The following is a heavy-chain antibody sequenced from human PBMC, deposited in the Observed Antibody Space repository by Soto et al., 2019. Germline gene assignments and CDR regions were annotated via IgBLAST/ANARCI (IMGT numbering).Heavy chain of an antibody. CDR1: GGSVSSGSYQ. J-gene: IGHJ6*02. Sequence: SETLSLTCTVSGGSVSSGSYQWTWIRQPPGKGLEWIGYIHVSGSTNDNPSLKGRVTMSIDTSKNQFSLKLSSVTAADTAVYYCARDGHGMDVWGQGTKVTV. V-gene: IGHV4-61*01. CDR3: ARDGHGMDV. CDR2: IHVSGST.